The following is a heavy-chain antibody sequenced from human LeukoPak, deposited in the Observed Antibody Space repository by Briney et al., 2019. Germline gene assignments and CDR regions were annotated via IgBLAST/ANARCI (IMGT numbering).Heavy chain of an antibody. CDR1: XYTFTSYD. CDR3: ATYCSSTSCPYNWFDP. CDR2: MDPSSGNT. J-gene: IGHJ5*02. D-gene: IGHD2-2*01. V-gene: IGHV1-8*03. Sequence: ASVXXXXKASXYTFTSYDINXVRQATGQGLEWXGWMDPSSGNTGYAQKFQGRVTITRNTSISTDYMELSSLRSEDTAVYYCATYCSSTSCPYNWFDPWGQGTLVTVSS.